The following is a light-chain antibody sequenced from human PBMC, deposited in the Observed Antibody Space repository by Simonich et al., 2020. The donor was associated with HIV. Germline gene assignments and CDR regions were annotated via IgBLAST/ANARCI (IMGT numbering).Light chain of an antibody. V-gene: IGLV2-14*01. CDR2: DVS. Sequence: QSALTQPASVSGSPGQSITLSCTGTSSDVGGYKHVSWYQQPPGKAPKVMIYDVSKRPSGVFNRFSGSKSGNTASLTISGLQAEDEGDYYCSSYTSSSTWVFGGGTKLTVL. CDR3: SSYTSSSTWV. CDR1: SSDVGGYKH. J-gene: IGLJ3*02.